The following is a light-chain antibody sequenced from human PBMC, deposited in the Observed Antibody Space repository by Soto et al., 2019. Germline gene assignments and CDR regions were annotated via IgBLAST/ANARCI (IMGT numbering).Light chain of an antibody. CDR2: ATS. CDR1: QSVVTSY. CDR3: QQYDKWPGT. J-gene: IGKJ1*01. V-gene: IGKV3D-15*01. Sequence: EVVLTQSPGTLSLSPGEGATLSCRASQSVVTSYLAWYQQKYGQSPRLLLYATSTRATGIPARFIGSGSGTEFTLTISSLQSEDFALYFCQQYDKWPGTFGQGTKVDIK.